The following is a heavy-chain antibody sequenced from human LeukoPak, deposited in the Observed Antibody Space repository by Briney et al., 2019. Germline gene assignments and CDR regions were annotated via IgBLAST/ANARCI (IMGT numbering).Heavy chain of an antibody. V-gene: IGHV3-30-3*01. Sequence: PGGSLRLSCAASGFTFSSYAMHWVGQAPGKGLEWVAVISYDGSNKYYADSVKGRFTISRDNSKNTLYLQMNSLRAEDTAVYYCARSLVGAFDYWGQGTLVSVSS. CDR1: GFTFSSYA. CDR3: ARSLVGAFDY. J-gene: IGHJ4*02. CDR2: ISYDGSNK. D-gene: IGHD1-26*01.